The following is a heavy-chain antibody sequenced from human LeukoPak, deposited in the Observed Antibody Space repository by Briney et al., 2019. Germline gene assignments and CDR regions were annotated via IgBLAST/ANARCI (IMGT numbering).Heavy chain of an antibody. J-gene: IGHJ4*02. CDR1: GFTFSSYA. V-gene: IGHV3-30*04. Sequence: PGGSLRLSCAASGFTFSSYAMHWVRQAPGKGLEWVAVISYDGSNKYYADSVKGRFTISRDNSKNTLYLQMNSLRAEDTAVYYCARPHQYSSGWYQGGYYFDYWGQGTLVTVSS. D-gene: IGHD6-19*01. CDR3: ARPHQYSSGWYQGGYYFDY. CDR2: ISYDGSNK.